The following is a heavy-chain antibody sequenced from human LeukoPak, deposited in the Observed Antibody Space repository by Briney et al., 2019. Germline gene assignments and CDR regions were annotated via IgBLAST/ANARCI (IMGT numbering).Heavy chain of an antibody. Sequence: QPGGSLRLSCAASGFTFSSYWMHWVRQAPGKGLVWVSRINSDGSGTTYADSVKGRLTISRDDAKNTLYLQMNSLRAEDTAVYYCARGTIAYCGGDCYYYFDYWGQGTLVTVSS. J-gene: IGHJ4*02. CDR3: ARGTIAYCGGDCYYYFDY. D-gene: IGHD2-21*02. CDR2: INSDGSGT. V-gene: IGHV3-74*01. CDR1: GFTFSSYW.